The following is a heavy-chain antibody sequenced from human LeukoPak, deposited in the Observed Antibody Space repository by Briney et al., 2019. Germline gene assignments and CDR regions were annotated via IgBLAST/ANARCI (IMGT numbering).Heavy chain of an antibody. CDR3: ARFIAAAGFFDL. V-gene: IGHV4-39*01. J-gene: IGHJ2*01. CDR1: GGXISSSSYY. D-gene: IGHD6-13*01. CDR2: IYYSGST. Sequence: SETLSLTCTVSGGXISSSSYYWGWLRQPPGKGLEWLGSIYYSGSTYYNPSLKSRVTISVDTSKNQFSLKLSSVTATDTAVYYCARFIAAAGFFDLWGRGTLVTVSS.